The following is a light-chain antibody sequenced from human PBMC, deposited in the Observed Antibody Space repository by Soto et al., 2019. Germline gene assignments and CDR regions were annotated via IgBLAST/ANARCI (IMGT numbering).Light chain of an antibody. V-gene: IGKV3-15*01. J-gene: IGKJ4*01. CDR3: QQYNSWPLT. CDR1: QSVSSK. Sequence: EIVMTQSPATLSVSPGERATLSCRASQSVSSKLAWYQQKPGQAPRLLIYGASTRATGIPTRFSSSGSGTEFTLTISSLQSEDFAVYSCQQYNSWPLTFGAGTKVEIK. CDR2: GAS.